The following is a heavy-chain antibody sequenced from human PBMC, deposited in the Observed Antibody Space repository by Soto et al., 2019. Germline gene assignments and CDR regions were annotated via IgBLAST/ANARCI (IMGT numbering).Heavy chain of an antibody. V-gene: IGHV4-4*02. D-gene: IGHD1-1*01. CDR2: IYHSGST. CDR3: AFPSTNDFDY. Sequence: SETLSLTCAVSGDSINSNNWWSGVRQPPGKGLEWIGEIYHSGSTNYNPSLKSRVTMSRDNSRNQFSLILSSVTAADTAVYYCAFPSTNDFDYWGQGTLVTVSS. CDR1: GDSINSNNW. J-gene: IGHJ4*02.